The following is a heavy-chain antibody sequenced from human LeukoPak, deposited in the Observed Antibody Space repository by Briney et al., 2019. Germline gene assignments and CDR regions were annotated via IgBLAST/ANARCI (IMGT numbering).Heavy chain of an antibody. Sequence: GGSLRLSCAASGFTFSSYAMHWVRQAPGKGLEWVAVISYDGSNKYYADSVKGRFTISRDNSKNTLYLQMNSLRAEDTAVYYCAKGGWRYCSSTSCYVPFDYWGQGTLVTVSS. V-gene: IGHV3-30-3*01. CDR2: ISYDGSNK. CDR3: AKGGWRYCSSTSCYVPFDY. D-gene: IGHD2-2*01. J-gene: IGHJ4*02. CDR1: GFTFSSYA.